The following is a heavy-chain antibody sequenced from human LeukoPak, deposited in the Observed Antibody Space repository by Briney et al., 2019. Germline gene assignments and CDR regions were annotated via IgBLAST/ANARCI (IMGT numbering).Heavy chain of an antibody. CDR2: IYYSKNT. Sequence: SETLSLTCTVSGGSISSSSAYWGWIRQPPGKGLEWIGSIYYSKNTYYNPSLMSRVTISADTSKNQFSLTLGSVSATDTAVYYCVSPRGFSYGYFDYWGQGTLVTVSS. CDR1: GGSISSSSAY. V-gene: IGHV4-39*01. CDR3: VSPRGFSYGYFDY. D-gene: IGHD5-18*01. J-gene: IGHJ4*02.